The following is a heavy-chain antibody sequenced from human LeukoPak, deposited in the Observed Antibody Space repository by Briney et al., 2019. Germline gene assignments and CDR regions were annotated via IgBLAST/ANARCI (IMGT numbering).Heavy chain of an antibody. J-gene: IGHJ3*02. CDR2: IRYDGSNK. CDR1: GFTFSSYA. D-gene: IGHD2-2*01. CDR3: AKDKGTEGEIVVVPAAPDAFDI. Sequence: GGSLRLSCAASGFTFSSYAMHWVRQAPGKGLEWVAFIRYDGSNKYYADSVKGRFTISRDNSKNTLYLQMNSLRAEDTAVYYCAKDKGTEGEIVVVPAAPDAFDIWGQGTMVTVSS. V-gene: IGHV3-30*02.